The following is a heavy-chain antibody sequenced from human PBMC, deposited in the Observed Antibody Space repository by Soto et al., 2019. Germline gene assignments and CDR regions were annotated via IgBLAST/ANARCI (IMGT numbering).Heavy chain of an antibody. Sequence: GGSLRLSCAASGFTFSTYSMNWVRQAPGKGLEWVSYISSSSRTIYYADSVKGRFTISRENARNSLYLHMNSLRGEDTAVYYCAREEALKPFRRIDDNYYYYYYMDVWGKGTTVTVSS. V-gene: IGHV3-48*01. CDR1: GFTFSTYS. CDR3: AREEALKPFRRIDDNYYYYYYMDV. CDR2: ISSSSRTI. J-gene: IGHJ6*03.